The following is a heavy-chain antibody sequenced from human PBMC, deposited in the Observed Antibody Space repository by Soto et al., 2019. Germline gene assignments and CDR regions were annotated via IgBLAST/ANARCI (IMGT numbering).Heavy chain of an antibody. D-gene: IGHD2-2*01. V-gene: IGHV1-18*01. CDR2: ISLYSDGT. Sequence: GASFKVSCKTSGYTFSTYGITWVRQAPGRPLEWLVWISLYSDGTNYAQKFQGRVSMTTDTSTTTAYMRLRSLRSDDTAVYYCARVVPGAEAWFGPWGQGTLVTVSS. CDR3: ARVVPGAEAWFGP. J-gene: IGHJ5*02. CDR1: GYTFSTYG.